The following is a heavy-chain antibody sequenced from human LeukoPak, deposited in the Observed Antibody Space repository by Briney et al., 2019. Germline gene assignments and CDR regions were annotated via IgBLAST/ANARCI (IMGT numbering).Heavy chain of an antibody. D-gene: IGHD2-21*01. Sequence: PSETLSLTCTVSDYSIRIGYFWGWLRQAPGKALEWLGSIFHSGVTYYNPSLRSRVTISVDTSNNQFSLRLSSVTAADTAVYYCAIDPTHNYGMDVWGQGTTVTVSS. CDR1: DYSIRIGYF. V-gene: IGHV4-38-2*02. CDR2: IFHSGVT. CDR3: AIDPTHNYGMDV. J-gene: IGHJ6*02.